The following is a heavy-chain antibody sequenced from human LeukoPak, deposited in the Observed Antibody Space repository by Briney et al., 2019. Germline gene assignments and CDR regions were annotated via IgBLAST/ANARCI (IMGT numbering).Heavy chain of an antibody. CDR2: IYPGDSDT. Sequence: GASLQISCKASGYSFNTYWIVWVRQMPGKGLEWMGVIYPGDSDTRYSPSFQGQVTISADKSISTAYLQWSSLKASDTAMYYCARQGYHYDSPGYYFDYWGQGALVTVSP. D-gene: IGHD3-22*01. CDR1: GYSFNTYW. CDR3: ARQGYHYDSPGYYFDY. V-gene: IGHV5-51*01. J-gene: IGHJ4*02.